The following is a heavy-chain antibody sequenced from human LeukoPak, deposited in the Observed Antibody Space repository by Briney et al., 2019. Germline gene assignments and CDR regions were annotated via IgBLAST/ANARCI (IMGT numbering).Heavy chain of an antibody. CDR1: GFSLSTSGVA. CDR3: AHTYYDFWRAMEKYFDY. V-gene: IGHV2-5*02. Sequence: KESGPTLVKPTQTLTLTCSFAGFSLSTSGVAVGWIRQPPGKPLDWLAIIYWDGDKRYSPSLKNRLTITKDTSKNQVVLTMTNMDPVDTATYYCAHTYYDFWRAMEKYFDYWGQGTLVTVSS. D-gene: IGHD3-3*01. CDR2: IYWDGDK. J-gene: IGHJ4*02.